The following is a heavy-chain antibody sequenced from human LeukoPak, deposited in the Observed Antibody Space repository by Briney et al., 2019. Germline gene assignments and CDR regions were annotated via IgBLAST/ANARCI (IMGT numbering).Heavy chain of an antibody. CDR2: ISGSGGST. D-gene: IGHD2-2*01. Sequence: GGSLRLSCAASGFTFSSYAMSWVRQAPGKGLEWVSAISGSGGSTYYADSVKGRFTISRDNSRNTLYLQMHSLRVEDTAVYYCAKDRPYISSWYGCSTPWGQGTLVTVSS. J-gene: IGHJ5*02. CDR3: AKDRPYISSWYGCSTP. CDR1: GFTFSSYA. V-gene: IGHV3-23*01.